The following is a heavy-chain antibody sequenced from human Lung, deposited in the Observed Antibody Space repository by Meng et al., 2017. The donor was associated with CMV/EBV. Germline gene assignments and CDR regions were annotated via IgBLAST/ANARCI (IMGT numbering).Heavy chain of an antibody. V-gene: IGHV7-4-1*02. D-gene: IGHD2/OR15-2a*01. CDR2: ISTNTGTP. J-gene: IGHJ5*02. CDR3: ARGGNFDP. Sequence: VQSWSGCKKPGASVEVSRKASGYTFSTYTINWVRQAHGRGFEWMGWISTNTGTPTYTQGFTGRFVCSLDTSVSTAYLQISSLKAEDTAVYYCARGGNFDPWGQGTLVTVSS. CDR1: GYTFSTYT.